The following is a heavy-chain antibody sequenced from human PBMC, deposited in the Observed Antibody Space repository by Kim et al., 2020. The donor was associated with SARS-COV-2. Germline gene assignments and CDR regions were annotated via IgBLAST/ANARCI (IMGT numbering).Heavy chain of an antibody. Sequence: GGSLRLSCSASGFTFSVYAMHWVRQAPGKGLEFVSAISTYGGSTYYADSVKDRFTVSRDNSKNTLYLQMSSLRTEDTAVYYCVKDRLSSSWYVYDYWGQGNLVTVSS. J-gene: IGHJ4*02. CDR2: ISTYGGST. CDR3: VKDRLSSSWYVYDY. V-gene: IGHV3-64D*06. D-gene: IGHD6-13*01. CDR1: GFTFSVYA.